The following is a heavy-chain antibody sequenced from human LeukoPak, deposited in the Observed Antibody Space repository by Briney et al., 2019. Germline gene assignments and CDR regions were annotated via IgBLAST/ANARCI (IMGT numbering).Heavy chain of an antibody. CDR3: ATLDSSGFYFDY. J-gene: IGHJ4*02. CDR1: GYGFTSYW. V-gene: IGHV5-51*01. D-gene: IGHD3-22*01. Sequence: GEXLKISCKGSGYGFTSYWIGWVRQMPGKGVEWMGIIYPGDSGTRYSPSFQGQVTISADKSISTAYLQWSSLKASDSAMYYCATLDSSGFYFDYWGQGTLVTVSS. CDR2: IYPGDSGT.